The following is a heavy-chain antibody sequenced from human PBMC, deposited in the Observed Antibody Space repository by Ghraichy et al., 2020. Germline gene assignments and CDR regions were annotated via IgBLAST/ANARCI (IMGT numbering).Heavy chain of an antibody. Sequence: SETLSLTCTVSGGSISSYYWSWIRQPPGKGLEWIGYIYYSGSTNYNPSLKSRVTISVDTSKNQFSLKLSSVTAADTAVYYCARIDDILTGYPMPWFDPWGQGTLVTVSS. D-gene: IGHD3-9*01. CDR2: IYYSGST. CDR3: ARIDDILTGYPMPWFDP. V-gene: IGHV4-59*08. J-gene: IGHJ5*02. CDR1: GGSISSYY.